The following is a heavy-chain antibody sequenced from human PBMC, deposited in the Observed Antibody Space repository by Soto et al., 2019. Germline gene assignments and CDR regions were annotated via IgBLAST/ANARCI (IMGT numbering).Heavy chain of an antibody. D-gene: IGHD6-6*01. Sequence: SQTLSLTCAISVDSVSSNSAAWNWIRQSPSRGLEWLGRTYYRSKWYNDYAVSVKSRITINPDTSKNQFSLQLNSVTPEDTAVYYCAREGIAARLPYYYGMDVWGQGTTVTVSS. CDR1: VDSVSSNSAA. V-gene: IGHV6-1*01. CDR2: TYYRSKWYN. CDR3: AREGIAARLPYYYGMDV. J-gene: IGHJ6*02.